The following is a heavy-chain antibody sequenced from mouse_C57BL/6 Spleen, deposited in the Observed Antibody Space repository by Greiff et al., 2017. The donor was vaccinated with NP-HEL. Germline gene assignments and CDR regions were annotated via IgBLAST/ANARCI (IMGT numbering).Heavy chain of an antibody. CDR1: GFNIKDDY. V-gene: IGHV14-4*01. Sequence: EVKLMESGAELVRPGASVKLSCTASGFNIKDDYMHWVKQRPEQGLEWIGWIDPENGDTEYASKFQGKATITADTSSNTAYLQLSSLTSEDTAVYYCTTEGLTTVYFDYWGQGTTLTVSS. CDR2: IDPENGDT. D-gene: IGHD1-1*01. CDR3: TTEGLTTVYFDY. J-gene: IGHJ2*01.